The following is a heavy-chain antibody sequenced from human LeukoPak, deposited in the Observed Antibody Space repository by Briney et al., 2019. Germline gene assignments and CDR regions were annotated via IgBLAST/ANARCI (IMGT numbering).Heavy chain of an antibody. CDR2: INPNSGGT. Sequence: GASVKVSCKASGYTFTGYHIHWVRQAPGQGLEWMGMINPNSGGTTYAQKFQGRVSMTGDTSITTAYMELSSLTSDDTAVYYCATGAQYGLRGVAYFYYMHVWGTGTTVTVSS. J-gene: IGHJ6*03. D-gene: IGHD3-10*01. CDR3: ATGAQYGLRGVAYFYYMHV. CDR1: GYTFTGYH. V-gene: IGHV1-2*02.